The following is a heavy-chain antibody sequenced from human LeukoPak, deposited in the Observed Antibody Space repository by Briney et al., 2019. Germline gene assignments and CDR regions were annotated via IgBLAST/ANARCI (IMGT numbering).Heavy chain of an antibody. J-gene: IGHJ4*02. V-gene: IGHV1-69*13. D-gene: IGHD1-26*01. CDR3: ARVYRQPQYYFDY. Sequence: GASVKVSCKASGGTFSSYAISLVRQAPGQGLEWVGGIIPIFGTANYAQKFQGRVTITADESTSTAYMELSSLRSEDTAVSYCARVYRQPQYYFDYWGQRTLVTVSS. CDR2: IIPIFGTA. CDR1: GGTFSSYA.